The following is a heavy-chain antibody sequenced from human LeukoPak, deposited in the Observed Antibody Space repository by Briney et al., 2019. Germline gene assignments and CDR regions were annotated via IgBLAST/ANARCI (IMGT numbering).Heavy chain of an antibody. V-gene: IGHV4-59*11. D-gene: IGHD3-22*01. CDR1: GDSISSHY. CDR3: ARGHYYDTSGDY. CDR2: IDYSGGT. Sequence: SETLSLTCAVSGDSISSHYWSWIRQPPGKGLEWICYIDYSGGTNYNPPLKSLVTISVDTSKNQFSLNLSSVTAADTAVYYCARGHYYDTSGDYWGQGTLVTVSS. J-gene: IGHJ4*02.